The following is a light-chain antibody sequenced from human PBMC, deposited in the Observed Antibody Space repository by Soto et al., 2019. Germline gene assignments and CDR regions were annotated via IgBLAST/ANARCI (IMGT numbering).Light chain of an antibody. CDR1: SGSIASNY. CDR2: EDD. Sequence: FMLTQPHSVSESSGKTVTISCTRSSGSIASNYVQWCQQRPGSAPTTVIYEDDQRPSGVPDRFSGSIDTSSNSASLTISGLKTEDEADYYCQSYDSNDHGVFGGGTKLTVL. V-gene: IGLV6-57*04. CDR3: QSYDSNDHGV. J-gene: IGLJ2*01.